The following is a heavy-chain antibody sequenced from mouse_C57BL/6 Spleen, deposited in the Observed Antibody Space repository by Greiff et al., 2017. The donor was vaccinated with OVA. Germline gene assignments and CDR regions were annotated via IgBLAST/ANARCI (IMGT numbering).Heavy chain of an antibody. J-gene: IGHJ3*01. Sequence: QVQLQQPGPELVKPGASVKLSCKASGYTFTSYWMQWVKQRPGQGLEWIGEIDPAVSYTKYNEKFKGKATVTVDVSSSTAYMRRSSLISMDTAVYYCAKKDSVFYDCSRWGYGSQGTLVTVSA. CDR2: IDPAVSYT. V-gene: IGHV1-50*01. CDR3: AKKDSVFYDCSRWGY. CDR1: GYTFTSYW. D-gene: IGHD1-1*01.